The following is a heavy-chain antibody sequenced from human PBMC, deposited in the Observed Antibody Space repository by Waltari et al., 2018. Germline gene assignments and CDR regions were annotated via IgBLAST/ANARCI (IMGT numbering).Heavy chain of an antibody. CDR2: AIPIFGSP. CDR3: ARRKLGEAFDS. Sequence: QVQLVQSGAEVKKPGSSVRVSCRASGGNFGRYAITWVRQAPGQGLEWMGGAIPIFGSPMYATKFQGRVSMTADELTYTVYMERNSLRSDDTAIYYCARRKLGEAFDSWGQGTMVIVSS. V-gene: IGHV1-69*12. CDR1: GGNFGRYA. D-gene: IGHD3-16*01. J-gene: IGHJ3*02.